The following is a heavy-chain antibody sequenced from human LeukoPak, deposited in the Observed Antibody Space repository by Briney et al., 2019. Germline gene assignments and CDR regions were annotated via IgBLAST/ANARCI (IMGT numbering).Heavy chain of an antibody. CDR1: GGSISSSSYY. CDR2: IYYSGST. J-gene: IGHJ4*02. CDR3: ARLRYCSSTSCRTFDH. Sequence: SETLSLTCTVSGGSISSSSYYWGWIRQPPGKGLEWIVSIYYSGSTYYNPSIKRLVTICVDTSKNLFSLKLSSVTAADTAVYYCARLRYCSSTSCRTFDHWGQGTLVTVSS. D-gene: IGHD2-2*01. V-gene: IGHV4-39*01.